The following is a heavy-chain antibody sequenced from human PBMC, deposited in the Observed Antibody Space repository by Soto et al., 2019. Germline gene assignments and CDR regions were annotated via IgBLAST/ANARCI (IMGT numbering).Heavy chain of an antibody. Sequence: SVKVSCKASVFTFTSSAVQWVRQARGQRLEWIGWIVVGSGNTNYAQKFQERVTITRDMSTSTAYMELSSLRSEDTAVYYCAALDSSGYYYEAFDIWGQGTMATVSS. CDR3: AALDSSGYYYEAFDI. D-gene: IGHD3-22*01. CDR2: IVVGSGNT. CDR1: VFTFTSSA. V-gene: IGHV1-58*01. J-gene: IGHJ3*02.